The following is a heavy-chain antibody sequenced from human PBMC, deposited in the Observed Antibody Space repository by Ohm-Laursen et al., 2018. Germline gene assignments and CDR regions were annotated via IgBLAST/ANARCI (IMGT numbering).Heavy chain of an antibody. Sequence: SSVKVSCKASGGTFSSYAISWVRQAPGQGLEWMGGIIPIFGTANYAQKFQGRVTITADESTSTAYMELSSLRSEDTAVYYCARDQAARHPLYYYYGMDVWGQGTTVTVSS. CDR2: IIPIFGTA. CDR1: GGTFSSYA. CDR3: ARDQAARHPLYYYYGMDV. J-gene: IGHJ6*02. V-gene: IGHV1-69*01. D-gene: IGHD6-6*01.